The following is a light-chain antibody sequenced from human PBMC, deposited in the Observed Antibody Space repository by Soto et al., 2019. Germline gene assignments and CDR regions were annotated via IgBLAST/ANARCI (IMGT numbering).Light chain of an antibody. CDR2: GAS. Sequence: EIVLTQSPGTLSLSPGERATLSCRASQSISSSYLAWYQQKPGQAPRLLISGASSRATGIPDRFSGSGSGTDFTLTISRLEPEDFAVYYCQQYHSSPLTFGGGTKVEIK. J-gene: IGKJ4*01. CDR1: QSISSSY. CDR3: QQYHSSPLT. V-gene: IGKV3-20*01.